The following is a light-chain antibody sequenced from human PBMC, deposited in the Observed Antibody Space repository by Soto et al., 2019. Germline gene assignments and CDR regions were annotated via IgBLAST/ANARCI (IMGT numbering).Light chain of an antibody. CDR2: ATS. Sequence: VTQSPATLSLSLGERATLSCRASQSVSSKLAWYQRKPGQAPRFLLYATSTRATGIPARFSGSGSGTEFTLTISSLQSEDFALYYCQQSDKWPGTVGQGTKVDI. CDR3: QQSDKWPGT. V-gene: IGKV3D-15*01. J-gene: IGKJ1*01. CDR1: QSVSSK.